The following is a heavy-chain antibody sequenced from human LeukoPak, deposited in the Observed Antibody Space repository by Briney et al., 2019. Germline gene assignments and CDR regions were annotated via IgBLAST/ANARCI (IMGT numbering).Heavy chain of an antibody. Sequence: ASVKVSCKASGYTFTSYDINWVRQATGQGLEWMGWMNPNSGNTGYAQKFQGRVTMTRNTSISTAYMELSSLRSEDTAVYYCARGQAHLLRYFDWSHNFDYWGQGTLVTVSS. D-gene: IGHD3-9*01. J-gene: IGHJ4*02. CDR3: ARGQAHLLRYFDWSHNFDY. CDR1: GYTFTSYD. CDR2: MNPNSGNT. V-gene: IGHV1-8*01.